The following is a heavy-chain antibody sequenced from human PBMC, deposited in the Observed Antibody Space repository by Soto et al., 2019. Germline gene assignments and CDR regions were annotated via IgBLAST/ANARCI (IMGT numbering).Heavy chain of an antibody. D-gene: IGHD6-19*01. CDR2: FFWGDDK. CDR1: GFSLTTSGRG. Sequence: QITLKESGTTLVKPTQTLTLTCTFSGFSLTTSGRGVGWIRQPPGKALEWLALFFWGDDKRYSPSLKTRLSISKDASKNQVVLTMTNMGPEDTATYYCAHRLAVMDGFEVWGQWRVVTVSS. V-gene: IGHV2-5*02. CDR3: AHRLAVMDGFEV. J-gene: IGHJ3*01.